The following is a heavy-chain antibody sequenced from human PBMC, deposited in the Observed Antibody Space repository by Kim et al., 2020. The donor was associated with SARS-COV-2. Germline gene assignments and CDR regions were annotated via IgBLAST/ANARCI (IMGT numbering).Heavy chain of an antibody. CDR1: GFTFSSYA. CDR3: AGFPNYYVMDV. CDR2: IYSGGSST. V-gene: IGHV3-23*03. Sequence: GGSLRLSCAASGFTFSSYAMSWVRQAPGKGLEWVSVIYSGGSSTYYADSVKGRFTISRDNSKNTLYLQMNRLRAEDTAVYYCAGFPNYYVMDVWGQGTTV. J-gene: IGHJ6*02.